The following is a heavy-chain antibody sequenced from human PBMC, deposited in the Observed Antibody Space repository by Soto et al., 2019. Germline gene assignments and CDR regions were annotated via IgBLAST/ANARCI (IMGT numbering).Heavy chain of an antibody. CDR3: ARGGASSIWLDY. D-gene: IGHD6-13*01. J-gene: IGHJ4*02. CDR2: IHDSGRT. CDR1: GGSISSHH. Sequence: QVQLQESGPGLVKPSETLSLTCTVSGGSISSHHWSWIRQPPGKGPECIGSIHDSGRTTYKPSLKSRVNIPVDTSKNQFTLSITSVTAADTAVYYCARGGASSIWLDYWGQGILVTVSS. V-gene: IGHV4-59*11.